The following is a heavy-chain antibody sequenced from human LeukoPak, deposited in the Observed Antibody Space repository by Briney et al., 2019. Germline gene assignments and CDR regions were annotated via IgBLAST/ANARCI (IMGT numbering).Heavy chain of an antibody. V-gene: IGHV3-30*01. CDR3: ARDRRYYFDY. J-gene: IGHJ4*02. CDR1: GFAFSHYP. CDR2: ISYDSNYR. Sequence: TGGSLRLSCAASGFAFSHYPMHWVRQAPGKGLEWLAVISYDSNYRYYADSVKGQFTISRGNSNNTLYLQIDSLRPEDTAMYFCARDRRYYFDYWGQGTLVTVSS.